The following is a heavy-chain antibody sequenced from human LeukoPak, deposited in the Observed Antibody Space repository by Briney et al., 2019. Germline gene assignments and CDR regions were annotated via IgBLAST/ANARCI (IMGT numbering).Heavy chain of an antibody. D-gene: IGHD3-10*01. CDR1: GDSVSSNSAA. CDR3: ARGTLLWFGETSRHFDY. CDR2: TYYRAKWYN. Sequence: SQTLSLTCAISGDSVSSNSAAWNWISQSPSRGLEWLGRTYYRAKWYNNYAVSVKSRITLNTDTSKNQFSLQLNSGTPEDTAVYYCARGTLLWFGETSRHFDYWGQGTLVTVSS. J-gene: IGHJ4*02. V-gene: IGHV6-1*01.